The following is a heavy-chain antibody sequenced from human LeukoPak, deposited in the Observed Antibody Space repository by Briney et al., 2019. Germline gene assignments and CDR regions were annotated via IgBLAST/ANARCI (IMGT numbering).Heavy chain of an antibody. V-gene: IGHV3-23*01. Sequence: SGGSLRLSCAASGFTFSDYAMSWVRQVPGRGLEWVSAITGSGDTKYYADSVKGRFTISRDNSRNSLYLQMDSLRVEDTAFYYCTKDLDEDYGFWGQGTLVTVSS. CDR1: GFTFSDYA. J-gene: IGHJ4*02. CDR3: TKDLDEDYGF. CDR2: ITGSGDTK.